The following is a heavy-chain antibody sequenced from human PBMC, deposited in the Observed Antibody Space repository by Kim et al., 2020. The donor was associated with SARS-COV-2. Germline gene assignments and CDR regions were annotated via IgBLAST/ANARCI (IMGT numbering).Heavy chain of an antibody. CDR3: AKGEEVRVWFGELLYPYFDY. J-gene: IGHJ4*02. D-gene: IGHD3-10*01. V-gene: IGHV3-23*01. CDR2: ISGSGGST. Sequence: GGSLRLSCAASGFTFSSYAMSWVRQAPGKGLEWVSAISGSGGSTYYADSVKGRFTISRDNSKNTLYLQMNSLRAEDTAVYYCAKGEEVRVWFGELLYPYFDYWGQGTLVTVSS. CDR1: GFTFSSYA.